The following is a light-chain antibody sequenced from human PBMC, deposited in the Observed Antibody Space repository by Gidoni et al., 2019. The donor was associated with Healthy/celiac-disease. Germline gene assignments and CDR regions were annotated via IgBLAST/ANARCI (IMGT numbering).Light chain of an antibody. Sequence: DIQMTQSPSSLSASVGDRVTITCRTSQSISSYLNWYQQKPGKAPKLLIYAASSLQSGVPSRFSGSGSGTDFTLTISSLRPEDFATYYCQRSYSTPRLTFGGGTKVEIK. J-gene: IGKJ4*01. CDR1: QSISSY. V-gene: IGKV1-39*01. CDR3: QRSYSTPRLT. CDR2: AAS.